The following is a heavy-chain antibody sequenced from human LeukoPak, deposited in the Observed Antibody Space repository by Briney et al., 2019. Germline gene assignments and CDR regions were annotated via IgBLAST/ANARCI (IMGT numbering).Heavy chain of an antibody. CDR1: GGSISSYY. D-gene: IGHD2-15*01. CDR2: IYTSGST. Sequence: SETLSLTCTVSGGSISSYYWSWIRQPAGKGLEWIGRIYTSGSTNYNPSLKSRVTMSVDTSKNQFSLKLSSVTAADTAVYHCAREVVVVVAATIDYWGQGTLVTVSS. J-gene: IGHJ4*02. CDR3: AREVVVVVAATIDY. V-gene: IGHV4-4*07.